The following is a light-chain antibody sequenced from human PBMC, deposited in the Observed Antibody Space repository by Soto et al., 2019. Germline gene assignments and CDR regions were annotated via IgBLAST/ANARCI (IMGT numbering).Light chain of an antibody. V-gene: IGKV3-20*01. CDR2: GAS. CDR1: QSISSSY. Sequence: EIVLTQSPGTLSLSPGEGATLSCRASQSISSSYLAWYQQKPGQAPRLLIYGASSRATGIPDRFSGSGSGTDFTLTIRRLEPEDFAVYYCEEYGSSPWWTFRQGTKVDIK. J-gene: IGKJ1*01. CDR3: EEYGSSPWWT.